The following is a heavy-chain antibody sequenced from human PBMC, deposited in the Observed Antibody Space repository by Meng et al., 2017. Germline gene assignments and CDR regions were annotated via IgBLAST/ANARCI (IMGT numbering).Heavy chain of an antibody. CDR2: IYYSGST. V-gene: IGHV4-31*03. D-gene: IGHD5-18*01. Sequence: QVRLEESGPGLLKPSQTLSLTCTVSGGSISSGGYYWSWIRQHPGKGLEWIGYIYYSGSTYYNPSLKSRVTISVDTSKNQFSLKLSSVTAADTAVYYCARGVKRWIQLWLGFDYWGQGTLVTVSS. CDR3: ARGVKRWIQLWLGFDY. CDR1: GGSISSGGYY. J-gene: IGHJ4*02.